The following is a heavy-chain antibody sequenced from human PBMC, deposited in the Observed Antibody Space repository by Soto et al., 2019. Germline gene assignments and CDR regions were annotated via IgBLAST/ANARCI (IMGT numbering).Heavy chain of an antibody. V-gene: IGHV3-33*01. J-gene: IGHJ4*02. CDR2: IWYDGSNK. Sequence: GGSLRLSCAASGFTFSSYGMHWVRQAPGKGLEWVAVIWYDGSNKYYADSVKGRFTISRDNSKNTLYLQMNSLRAEDTAVYYCARDQVTLGQFYPQIDWGQGTLVTVSS. CDR1: GFTFSSYG. D-gene: IGHD5-18*01. CDR3: ARDQVTLGQFYPQID.